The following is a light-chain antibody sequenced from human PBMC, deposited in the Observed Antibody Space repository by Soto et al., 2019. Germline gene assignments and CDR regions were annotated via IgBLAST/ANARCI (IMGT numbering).Light chain of an antibody. CDR2: DVT. J-gene: IGLJ2*01. CDR3: CSFAGL. Sequence: QSALTQPRSVSGSPGQSVAISCAGTSSDVGRYNYVSWYQQYPGKAPKLIIYDVTKRPSGVPDRFSGSKSGNTASLTISGVQAEDGADYYCCSFAGLFGGGTKLTVL. CDR1: SSDVGRYNY. V-gene: IGLV2-11*01.